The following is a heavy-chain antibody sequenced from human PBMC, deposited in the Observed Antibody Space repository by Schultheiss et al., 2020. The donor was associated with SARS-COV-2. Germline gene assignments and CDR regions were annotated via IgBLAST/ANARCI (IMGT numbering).Heavy chain of an antibody. Sequence: ASVKVSCKASGYTLTNYGISWVRQAPRQGLEWMGWISPYSGNTRYAQNLQGRVTMTTDTSTSTAYMELRSLRSDDTAVYYCARGWSYPNDHHGMDVWGQGTTVTVSS. V-gene: IGHV1-18*04. CDR1: GYTLTNYG. CDR3: ARGWSYPNDHHGMDV. D-gene: IGHD3-10*01. CDR2: ISPYSGNT. J-gene: IGHJ6*02.